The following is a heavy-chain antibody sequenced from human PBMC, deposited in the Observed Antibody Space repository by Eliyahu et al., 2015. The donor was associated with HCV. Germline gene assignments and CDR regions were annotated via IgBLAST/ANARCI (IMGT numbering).Heavy chain of an antibody. CDR3: ASRIVVVTGISDY. V-gene: IGHV4-39*01. CDR2: IYYXGST. Sequence: QLQLQESGPGLVKPSETLSLXCTVSGGXISSSSYYWGWIRQPPGKGLEWIGSIYYXGSTYYNPSLKSRVTISVDTSKNQFSLKLSSVTAADTAVYYCASRIVVVTGISDYWGQGTLVTVSS. J-gene: IGHJ4*02. CDR1: GGXISSSSYY. D-gene: IGHD2-21*02.